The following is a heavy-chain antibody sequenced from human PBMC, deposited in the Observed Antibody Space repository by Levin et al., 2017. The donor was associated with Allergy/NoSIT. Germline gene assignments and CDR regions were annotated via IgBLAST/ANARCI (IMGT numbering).Heavy chain of an antibody. CDR1: GFTINSSY. V-gene: IGHV3-53*01. CDR3: ARDHYDILSGYYRGYGLDV. J-gene: IGHJ6*02. CDR2: IYSDGGT. Sequence: AGGSLRLSCAASGFTINSSYMSWVRQAPGKGLEWISVIYSDGGTYYVDSVKGRFTISRDNSKNTLYLEVNSLRVEDTAVYYCARDHYDILSGYYRGYGLDVWGQGTTVTVSS. D-gene: IGHD3-9*01.